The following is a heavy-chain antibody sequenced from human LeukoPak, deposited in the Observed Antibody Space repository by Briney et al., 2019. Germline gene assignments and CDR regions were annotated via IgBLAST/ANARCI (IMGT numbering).Heavy chain of an antibody. CDR3: VGDGRDGYSIYFHH. CDR2: ISDNGLST. Sequence: PGGSLRLSCSAPGCTFSSYPMHWVRQAPGKGLQYVSVISDNGLSTSYADSVKGRFTISRDNSKNTVYLQMSSLRAEDTAVYYCVGDGRDGYSIYFHHWGQGTLVTVSS. CDR1: GCTFSSYP. V-gene: IGHV3-64D*06. J-gene: IGHJ1*01. D-gene: IGHD5-24*01.